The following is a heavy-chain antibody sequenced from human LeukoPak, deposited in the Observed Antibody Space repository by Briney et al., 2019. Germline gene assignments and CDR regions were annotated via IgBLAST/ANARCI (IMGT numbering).Heavy chain of an antibody. D-gene: IGHD1-1*01. J-gene: IGHJ4*02. CDR3: ARDWNVPFDY. V-gene: IGHV3-21*01. CDR1: GFTFSSYS. Sequence: GGPLRLSCAASGFTFSSYSMNRVRQAPGKGLEWVSSISSSSSYIYYADSVKGRFTISRDNAKNSLYLQMNSLRVEDTAVYYCARDWNVPFDYWGRGTLVTVSS. CDR2: ISSSSSYI.